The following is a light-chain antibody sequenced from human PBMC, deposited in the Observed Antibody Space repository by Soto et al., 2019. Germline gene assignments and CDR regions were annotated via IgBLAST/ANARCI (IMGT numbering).Light chain of an antibody. V-gene: IGKV2-28*01. CDR3: MQALQTPT. CDR1: QSLLHINGYNY. J-gene: IGKJ2*01. Sequence: DIVMTQSPLSLPVTPGEPSSISCRSSQSLLHINGYNYLDWYLQKPGQSPQLLIYLGSNRASGVPDRFSGSGSGTDFTLKISRVEAEDVGVYYCMQALQTPTFGHGTKLEIK. CDR2: LGS.